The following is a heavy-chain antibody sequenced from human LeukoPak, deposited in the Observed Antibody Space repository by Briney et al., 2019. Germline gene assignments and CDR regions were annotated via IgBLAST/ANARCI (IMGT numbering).Heavy chain of an antibody. CDR3: ARVIVDTEIYYFDY. V-gene: IGHV4-34*09. CDR2: IYYSGST. CDR1: GGSFSGYY. J-gene: IGHJ4*02. D-gene: IGHD5-18*01. Sequence: PSETLSLTCAVYGGSFSGYYWSWIRQPPGKGLEWIGYIYYSGSTYYNPSLKSRVTISVDTSKNQFSLKLSSVTAADTAVYYCARVIVDTEIYYFDYWGQGTLVTVSS.